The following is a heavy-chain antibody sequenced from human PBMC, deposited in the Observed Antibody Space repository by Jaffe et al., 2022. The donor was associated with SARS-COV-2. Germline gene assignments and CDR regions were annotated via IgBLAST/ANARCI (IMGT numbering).Heavy chain of an antibody. V-gene: IGHV3-7*01. CDR1: GFTFSSYW. J-gene: IGHJ3*02. CDR3: ARIDNGPVDI. Sequence: EVQVVESGGGLVQPGGSLRLSCAASGFTFSSYWMNWVRQAPGKGLEWVANINTDGSQKDHVDSVKGRFTISRDNAKRSVYLQMNSLRGEDTAVYYCARIDNGPVDIWGPGTMVTVSS. CDR2: INTDGSQK. D-gene: IGHD1-20*01.